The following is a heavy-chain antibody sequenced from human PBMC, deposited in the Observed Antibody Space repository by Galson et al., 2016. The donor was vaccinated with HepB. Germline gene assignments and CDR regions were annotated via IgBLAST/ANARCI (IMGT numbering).Heavy chain of an antibody. CDR1: GASISGYY. V-gene: IGHV4-59*01. J-gene: IGHJ6*02. CDR3: ARDESGGWYGFHYGMDV. Sequence: LICTFSGASISGYYLSWIRQPPGTGLEWLGFLYYSWRTNYNTSLKSRVTIPVDTSKNQFPLKLSSVTAADTAVYYRARDESGGWYGFHYGMDVWGQGTTVTVSS. D-gene: IGHD6-19*01. CDR2: LYYSWRT.